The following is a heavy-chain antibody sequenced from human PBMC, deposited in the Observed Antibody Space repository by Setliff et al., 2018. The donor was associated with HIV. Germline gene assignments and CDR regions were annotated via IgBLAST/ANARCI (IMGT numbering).Heavy chain of an antibody. D-gene: IGHD2-21*02. CDR2: IFYTGST. Sequence: SETLSLTCTVSGGSISSYYWTWLRQFPGKGLEWIGFIFYTGSTTYNPSLNSRVTISVDTSKNQFSLKVTSVTAADTAVYYCARRAYCGGDCYHYYYYMDVWGKGTTVTVSS. CDR3: ARRAYCGGDCYHYYYYMDV. J-gene: IGHJ6*03. V-gene: IGHV4-59*08. CDR1: GGSISSYY.